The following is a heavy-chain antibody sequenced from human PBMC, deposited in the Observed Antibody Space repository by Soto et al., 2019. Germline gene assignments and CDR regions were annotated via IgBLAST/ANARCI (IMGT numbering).Heavy chain of an antibody. CDR1: GYNFTSYG. CDR3: ARMVRGVTLAASYGMDV. J-gene: IGHJ6*02. CDR2: ISAYNGNK. D-gene: IGHD3-10*01. Sequence: QVQLVQSGAEVKKPGASVKVSCKAAGYNFTSYGISWVRQAPGQGLEWMGWISAYNGNKNYAQKLQGRVTMTTDTYTSTAYTELRSLRSDDTAVYYCARMVRGVTLAASYGMDVWGQGNTVTVSS. V-gene: IGHV1-18*01.